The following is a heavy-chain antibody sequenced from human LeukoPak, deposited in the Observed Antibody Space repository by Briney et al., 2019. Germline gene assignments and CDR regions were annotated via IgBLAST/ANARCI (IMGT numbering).Heavy chain of an antibody. CDR2: MYYSEST. CDR3: AREWARSGSQAMGVFDY. D-gene: IGHD3-22*01. CDR1: GGSISSSGYY. Sequence: SETLSLTCTVSGGSISSSGYYCGWIRQPPGKGLGWVGSMYYSESTCYHPSLKGRLTISVDTSKNQLSLKLSSVTAADTAVYYCAREWARSGSQAMGVFDYWGQGTLGTVSS. J-gene: IGHJ4*02. V-gene: IGHV4-39*07.